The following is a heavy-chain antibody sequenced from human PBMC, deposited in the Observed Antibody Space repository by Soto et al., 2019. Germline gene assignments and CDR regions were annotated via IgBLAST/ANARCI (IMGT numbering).Heavy chain of an antibody. Sequence: PSETLSLTCTVSGGSLSSSTYYWGWMRQPPGKGLEWIASFFIGGNTYYNPSLKSRVTISVDTSKNQFSLKLSSVTAADTAVYYCARLTWIQLWRTTYFDYWGQGTLVTVSS. V-gene: IGHV4-39*01. J-gene: IGHJ4*02. CDR1: GGSLSSSTYY. CDR3: ARLTWIQLWRTTYFDY. CDR2: FFIGGNT. D-gene: IGHD5-18*01.